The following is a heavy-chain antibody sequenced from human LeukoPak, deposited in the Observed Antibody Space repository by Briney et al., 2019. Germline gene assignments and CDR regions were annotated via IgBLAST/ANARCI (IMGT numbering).Heavy chain of an antibody. CDR1: GGSISSSSYY. J-gene: IGHJ4*02. CDR3: ARVGYGSPIDY. D-gene: IGHD1-1*01. Sequence: SDTLSLTCTVSGGSISSSSYYWDWIRQPPGKGLEWIGSIYYSGSTYYNPSLRRRVTISVETSKNQFSLKLSSVTAADTAVYYCARVGYGSPIDYWGQGTLVTVSS. CDR2: IYYSGST. V-gene: IGHV4-39*07.